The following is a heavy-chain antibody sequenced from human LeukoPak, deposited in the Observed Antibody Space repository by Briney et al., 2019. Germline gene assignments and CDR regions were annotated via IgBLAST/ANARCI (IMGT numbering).Heavy chain of an antibody. CDR1: GGTFSSYA. CDR3: ASFLAVRQQWLVPGGEDY. V-gene: IGHV1-69*06. Sequence: ASAKVPCKASGGTFSSYAISWVRQAPGQGLEWMGGIIPIFGTANYAQKFQGRVTITADKSTSTAYMELSSLRSEDTAVYYCASFLAVRQQWLVPGGEDYWGQGTLVTVSS. D-gene: IGHD6-19*01. CDR2: IIPIFGTA. J-gene: IGHJ4*02.